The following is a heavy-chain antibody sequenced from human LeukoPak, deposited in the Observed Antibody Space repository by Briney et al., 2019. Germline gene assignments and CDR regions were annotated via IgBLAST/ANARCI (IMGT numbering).Heavy chain of an antibody. CDR3: ARERVAGSSLDN. J-gene: IGHJ4*02. Sequence: PSETLSLTCTVSSYSISNGYYWAWIRQPPGKGLEWIGSIYLSGNTYYNPSLKSRVTISVDTSKNHFSLNLTSVTAADTALYYCARERVAGSSLDNWGQGTLVIVSS. CDR2: IYLSGNT. D-gene: IGHD6-19*01. CDR1: SYSISNGYY. V-gene: IGHV4-38-2*02.